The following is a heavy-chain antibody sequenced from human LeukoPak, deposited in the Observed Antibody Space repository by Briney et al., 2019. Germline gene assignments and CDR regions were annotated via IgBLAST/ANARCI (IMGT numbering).Heavy chain of an antibody. J-gene: IGHJ4*02. CDR2: IYYSGST. V-gene: IGHV4-59*01. CDR3: ARDPGGVATMTFDY. CDR1: GGSISSYY. D-gene: IGHD5-12*01. Sequence: SETLSLTCTVSGGSISSYYWSWIRQPPGKGLEWIGYIYYSGSTNYNPSLKSRVTISVDTSKNQFSLKLISVTAADTAVYYCARDPGGVATMTFDYWGQGTLVTVSS.